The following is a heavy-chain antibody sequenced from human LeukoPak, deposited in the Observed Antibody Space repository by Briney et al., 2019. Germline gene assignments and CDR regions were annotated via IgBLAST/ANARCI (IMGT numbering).Heavy chain of an antibody. CDR3: AGSSGFISYH. Sequence: GGSLRLSCIGSGFTFSNFWMNWVRQAPGKGLEWVAIIKQDGSEEYYVDSVKGRFIISRDNAKNSLSLQMNSLRVEDSAVYFCAGSSGFISYHWGQGTLVTVSS. CDR2: IKQDGSEE. J-gene: IGHJ1*01. CDR1: GFTFSNFW. D-gene: IGHD3-10*01. V-gene: IGHV3-7*01.